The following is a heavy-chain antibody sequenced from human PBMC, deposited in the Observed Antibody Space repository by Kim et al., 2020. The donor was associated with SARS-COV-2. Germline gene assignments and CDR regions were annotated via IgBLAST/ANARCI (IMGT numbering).Heavy chain of an antibody. J-gene: IGHJ4*02. V-gene: IGHV3-30*18. CDR1: GFTFSSYG. CDR2: ISYDGSNK. Sequence: GGSLRLSCAASGFTFSSYGMHWVRQAPGKGLEWVAVISYDGSNKYYADSVKGRFTISRDNSKNTLYLQMNSLRAEDTAVYYCAKDWEGIAAAGRGGGYFDYWGQGTLVTVSS. D-gene: IGHD6-13*01. CDR3: AKDWEGIAAAGRGGGYFDY.